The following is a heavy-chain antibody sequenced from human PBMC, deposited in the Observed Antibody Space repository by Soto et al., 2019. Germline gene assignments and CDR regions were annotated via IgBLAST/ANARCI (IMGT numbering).Heavy chain of an antibody. CDR1: GFTFSSYS. Sequence: EVQLVESGGGLVKPGGSLRLSCAASGFTFSSYSMNWVRQAPGKGLEWVSSISSSSSYIYYADSVKGRFTISRDNAKNSLYLQMNSLRAEDTAVYYCARDPPYGPKLKTDYWGQGTLVTVSS. J-gene: IGHJ4*02. D-gene: IGHD4-17*01. CDR3: ARDPPYGPKLKTDY. CDR2: ISSSSSYI. V-gene: IGHV3-21*01.